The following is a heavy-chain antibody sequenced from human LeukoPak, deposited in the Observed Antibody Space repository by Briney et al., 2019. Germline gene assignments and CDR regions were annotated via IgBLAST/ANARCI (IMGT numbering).Heavy chain of an antibody. CDR3: ARRGGYCSGGSCYHLGY. J-gene: IGHJ4*02. CDR1: GYAFTSYD. D-gene: IGHD2-15*01. CDR2: MNPNSGNT. Sequence: ASVKVSCKASGYAFTSYDINWVRQATGQGLEWMGWMNPNSGNTGYAQKFQGRVTITRNTSISTAYMELSSLRSEYTAVYYCARRGGYCSGGSCYHLGYWGRGTLVTVSS. V-gene: IGHV1-8*03.